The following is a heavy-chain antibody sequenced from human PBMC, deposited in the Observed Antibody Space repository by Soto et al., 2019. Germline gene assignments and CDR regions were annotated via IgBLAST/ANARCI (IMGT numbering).Heavy chain of an antibody. V-gene: IGHV4-59*01. CDR1: GGSISSYY. D-gene: IGHD6-19*01. Sequence: SETLSLTCTVSGGSISSYYWSWIRQPPGKGLEWIGYIYYSGSTNYNPSLKSRVTISVDTSKNQFSLKLSSVTAADTAVYYCATSQWLVLGDAFDIWGQGTMVTVSS. CDR3: ATSQWLVLGDAFDI. J-gene: IGHJ3*02. CDR2: IYYSGST.